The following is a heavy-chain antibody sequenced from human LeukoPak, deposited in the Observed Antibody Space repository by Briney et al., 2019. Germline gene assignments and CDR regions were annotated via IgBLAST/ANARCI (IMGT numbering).Heavy chain of an antibody. CDR3: ARDNSYGNWFDP. CDR1: GGSISSYY. Sequence: SETLSLTCTVSGGSISSYYWSWIRQPPGKGLEWIGYIYYSGSTNYNPSLKSRVTISVDTSKNQFSLKLSSVTAADTAVYYCARDNSYGNWFDPWGQGTLVTVS. V-gene: IGHV4-59*01. J-gene: IGHJ5*02. D-gene: IGHD5-18*01. CDR2: IYYSGST.